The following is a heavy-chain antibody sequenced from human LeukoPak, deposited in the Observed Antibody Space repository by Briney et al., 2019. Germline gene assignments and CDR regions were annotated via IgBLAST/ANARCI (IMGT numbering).Heavy chain of an antibody. CDR2: ISGSGIST. Sequence: GGSLRLTCEASGFTFSNYAMTWVRQAPGKGMEWVSAISGSGISTYYTDSVKGRFTISRDNSKNTLYLQMNSLRAEDTALYHCAKGRTAVAGVYYFDNWGQGTLVAVSS. J-gene: IGHJ4*02. CDR3: AKGRTAVAGVYYFDN. CDR1: GFTFSNYA. D-gene: IGHD6-19*01. V-gene: IGHV3-23*01.